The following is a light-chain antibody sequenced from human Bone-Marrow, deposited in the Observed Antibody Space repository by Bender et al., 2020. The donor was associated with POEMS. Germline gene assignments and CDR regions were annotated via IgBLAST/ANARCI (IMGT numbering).Light chain of an antibody. CDR2: DVT. CDR3: QAWDGSSVV. J-gene: IGLJ2*01. CDR1: SSDVGEASY. Sequence: QSALTQPRSVSGSPGQSVTISCTGSSSDVGEASYVSWYQQHPDKAPKVMIYDVTKRPSGIPERFSGSASGNTATLTISGTQSLDEADYYCQAWDGSSVVFGGGTKLTVL. V-gene: IGLV2-11*01.